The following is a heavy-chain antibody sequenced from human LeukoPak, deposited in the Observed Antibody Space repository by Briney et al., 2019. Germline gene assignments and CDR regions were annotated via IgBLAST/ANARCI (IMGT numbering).Heavy chain of an antibody. CDR2: IIPILGIA. CDR1: GGTFSSYA. J-gene: IGHJ5*02. Sequence: SVKVSCKASGGTFSSYALSWVRQAPGQGLEWMGRIIPILGIANYAQKFQGRVTITADKSTSTAYMELSSLRSEDTAVYYCAREVASSSWLTWGQGTLVTVSS. V-gene: IGHV1-69*04. D-gene: IGHD6-13*01. CDR3: AREVASSSWLT.